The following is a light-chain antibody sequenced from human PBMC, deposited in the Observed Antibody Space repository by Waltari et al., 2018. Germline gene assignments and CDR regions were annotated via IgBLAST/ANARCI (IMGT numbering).Light chain of an antibody. CDR2: GTS. Sequence: EIVLTQSPGTLSLSPGERATLSCRASQGVRGTFAWFPQKSGQPPRLLSPGTSARATGIPARFSGSGSGTEFSLTISSLQPEDFATYYCQQYDEWPWTFGQGTRVEAK. J-gene: IGKJ1*01. CDR1: QGVRGT. CDR3: QQYDEWPWT. V-gene: IGKV3D-15*01.